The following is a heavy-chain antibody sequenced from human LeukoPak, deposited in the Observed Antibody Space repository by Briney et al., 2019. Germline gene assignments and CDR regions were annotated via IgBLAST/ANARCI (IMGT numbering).Heavy chain of an antibody. CDR1: RGSFRGCY. CDR2: INHSGST. J-gene: IGHJ6*02. Sequence: SETLSLTRAVYRGSFRGCYWSWIPQPPRKGLEWIGEINHSGSTNYNPSLKSRVTISVDTSKNQFSLKLSSVTAADTAMYYCARGLYGMDVWGQGTTVTVSS. V-gene: IGHV4-34*01. CDR3: ARGLYGMDV.